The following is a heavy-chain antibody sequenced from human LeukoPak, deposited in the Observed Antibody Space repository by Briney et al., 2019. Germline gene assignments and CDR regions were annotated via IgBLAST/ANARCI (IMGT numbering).Heavy chain of an antibody. D-gene: IGHD6-13*01. Sequence: PGGSLRLSCAASGFTFSTSAMIWVRQAPGKGLEWVSGISGSGGNTFYADSVKGRFTISGDNSKDTLFLQMNSLRAEDTAVYYCAKTRPLDSSSWSHGDYWGQGTLVTVSS. CDR3: AKTRPLDSSSWSHGDY. CDR2: ISGSGGNT. V-gene: IGHV3-23*01. J-gene: IGHJ4*02. CDR1: GFTFSTSA.